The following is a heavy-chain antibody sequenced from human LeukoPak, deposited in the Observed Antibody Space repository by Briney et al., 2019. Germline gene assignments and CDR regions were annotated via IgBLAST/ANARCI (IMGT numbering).Heavy chain of an antibody. CDR3: ARATAAGTFGIGY. V-gene: IGHV3-21*01. D-gene: IGHD6-13*01. Sequence: GGSLRLSCAASGFSFSDYTMNWVRQAPGKGLEWVSSITGSSYYIYYADSVKGRFTISRDNAKNSLYLQMNSLRAEDTAVYYCARATAAGTFGIGYWGQGTLVTVSS. J-gene: IGHJ4*02. CDR1: GFSFSDYT. CDR2: ITGSSYYI.